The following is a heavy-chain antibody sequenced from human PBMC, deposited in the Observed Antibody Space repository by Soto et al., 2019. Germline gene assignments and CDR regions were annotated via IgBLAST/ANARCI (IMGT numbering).Heavy chain of an antibody. CDR2: ISGSGGRT. J-gene: IGHJ4*02. V-gene: IGHV3-23*01. D-gene: IGHD6-13*01. Sequence: EVQLLESGGGLVQPGGSLRLSCAASGFTFSSYAMSWVRQAPGKGLEWVSAISGSGGRTYYADSVKGRFTISRDNSKNTLYLQMNSLRAEDTAVYYCAKDRAETPADGMGGDYWGQGTLVTVSS. CDR1: GFTFSSYA. CDR3: AKDRAETPADGMGGDY.